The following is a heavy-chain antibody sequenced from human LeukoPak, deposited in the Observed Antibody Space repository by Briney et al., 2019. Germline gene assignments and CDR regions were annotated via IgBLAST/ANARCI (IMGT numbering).Heavy chain of an antibody. J-gene: IGHJ4*02. Sequence: PSETLSLTCTVSGGSISSYYWSWIRQPPGKGLEWIGYIYHSGSTKYNPSLKSRVTISVDTSKNQFSLKLSSVTAADTAVYYCARRVAGPFDYWGQGTLVTVSS. D-gene: IGHD6-19*01. CDR2: IYHSGST. V-gene: IGHV4-59*12. CDR1: GGSISSYY. CDR3: ARRVAGPFDY.